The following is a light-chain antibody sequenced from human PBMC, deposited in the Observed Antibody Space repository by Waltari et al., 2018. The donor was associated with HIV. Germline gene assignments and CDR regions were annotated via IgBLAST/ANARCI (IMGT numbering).Light chain of an antibody. CDR1: QTVGAF. J-gene: IGKJ1*01. V-gene: IGKV1-5*03. CDR2: QAS. CDR3: HQYASFSGT. Sequence: DIRLTQSPSTLSASAGDRVAIPCRAGQTVGAFLAWYQQKPGKPPKLLIFQASILEGGVPSRFSGSVSGSDFTLTINGLQSDDFATYYCHQYASFSGTFGQGTKVELK.